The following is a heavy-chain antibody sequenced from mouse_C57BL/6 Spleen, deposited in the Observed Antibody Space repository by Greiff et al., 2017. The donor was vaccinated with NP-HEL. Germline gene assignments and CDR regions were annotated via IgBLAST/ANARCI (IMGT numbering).Heavy chain of an antibody. CDR3: ARHDSYGSSGGFDY. V-gene: IGHV5-9*01. J-gene: IGHJ2*01. Sequence: EVQLVESGGGLVKPGGSLKLSCAASGFPFSSYTMSWVRQTPEKRLEWVATISGGGGNTYYPDSVKGRFTFSRDNAKNTLYLQMSSLRSEDTALYYCARHDSYGSSGGFDYWGQGTTLTVSS. CDR2: ISGGGGNT. D-gene: IGHD1-1*01. CDR1: GFPFSSYT.